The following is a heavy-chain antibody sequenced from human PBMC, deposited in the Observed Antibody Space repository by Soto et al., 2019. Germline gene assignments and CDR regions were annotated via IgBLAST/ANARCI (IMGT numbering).Heavy chain of an antibody. CDR1: GGTFNRHG. CDR3: ARATYYDILTGYSSFDY. V-gene: IGHV1-69*06. D-gene: IGHD3-9*01. Sequence: ASVKVSCKASGGTFNRHGISWVRQAPGQGLEWMGGTIPVFGTPKYAQEFQGRVTVSVDKSTSTAYMELSSLRSEDTAVYYCARATYYDILTGYSSFDYWGQGTLVTVSS. CDR2: TIPVFGTP. J-gene: IGHJ4*02.